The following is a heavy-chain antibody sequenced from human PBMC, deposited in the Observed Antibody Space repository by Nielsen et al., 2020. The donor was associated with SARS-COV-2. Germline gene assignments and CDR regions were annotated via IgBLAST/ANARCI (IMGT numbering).Heavy chain of an antibody. CDR3: ASASTTVIKSAWVY. Sequence: ASVKVSCKASGYTFTSYGISWVRQAPGQGLEWMGWISAYNGNTNYAQKLQGRVTMTTDTSTSTAYMELRSLRSDDTAVYYCASASTTVIKSAWVYWGQGTLVTVSS. J-gene: IGHJ4*02. D-gene: IGHD4-23*01. V-gene: IGHV1-18*01. CDR2: ISAYNGNT. CDR1: GYTFTSYG.